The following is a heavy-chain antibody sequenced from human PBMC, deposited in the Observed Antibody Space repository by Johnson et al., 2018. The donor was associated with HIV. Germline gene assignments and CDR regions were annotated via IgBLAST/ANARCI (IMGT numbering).Heavy chain of an antibody. CDR3: ASTGSGSDDAFDS. CDR1: GFTFDDYA. D-gene: IGHD3-10*01. J-gene: IGHJ3*02. Sequence: VQLVESGGGLVQPGRSLRLSCAASGFTFDDYAMHWVRRAPGKGLEWVSVIYSGGSTYYADSVKGRFTISRDNSQNTLYLQMNSLRAEDTAVYYCASTGSGSDDAFDSWGQGTMVTVSS. CDR2: IYSGGST. V-gene: IGHV3-66*01.